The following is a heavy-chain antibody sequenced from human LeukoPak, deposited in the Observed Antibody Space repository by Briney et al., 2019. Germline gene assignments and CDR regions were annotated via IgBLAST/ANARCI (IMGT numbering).Heavy chain of an antibody. CDR2: IYYSGST. CDR3: ASRTYYYDSSGYYYVEEYFQH. J-gene: IGHJ1*01. Sequence: SETLSLTCAVYGGSFSGYYWSWIRQPPGKGLEWIGYIYYSGSTYYNPSLKSRVTISVDTSKNQFSLKLSSVTAADTAVYYCASRTYYYDSSGYYYVEEYFQHWGQGTLVTVSS. CDR1: GGSFSGYY. V-gene: IGHV4-34*09. D-gene: IGHD3-22*01.